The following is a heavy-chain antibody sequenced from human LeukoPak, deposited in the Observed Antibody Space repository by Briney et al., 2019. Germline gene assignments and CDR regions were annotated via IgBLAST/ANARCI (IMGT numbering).Heavy chain of an antibody. V-gene: IGHV1-8*03. Sequence: ASVKVSCKASGYSFSTYDINWVRQATGQGLEWMGWMNPNSGRTGYAQNFQGRITITRNTSISTAYMELSSLRSEDTAVYYCTRETSSRYFDYWGQGTLVTVSS. CDR1: GYSFSTYD. CDR3: TRETSSRYFDY. CDR2: MNPNSGRT. J-gene: IGHJ4*02.